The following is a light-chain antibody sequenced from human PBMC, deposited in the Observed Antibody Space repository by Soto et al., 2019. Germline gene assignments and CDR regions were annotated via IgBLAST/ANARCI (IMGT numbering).Light chain of an antibody. Sequence: DIQMTQSPSTLSASVGVRVIITCRVSQSISNWLAWYQQKPGKAPKLLIYRASNLEGGVSSRFSGSGSGTEFALTISSLQSDDFATYYCQQYNDYSRTFGQGTKVE. V-gene: IGKV1-5*03. CDR3: QQYNDYSRT. J-gene: IGKJ1*01. CDR1: QSISNW. CDR2: RAS.